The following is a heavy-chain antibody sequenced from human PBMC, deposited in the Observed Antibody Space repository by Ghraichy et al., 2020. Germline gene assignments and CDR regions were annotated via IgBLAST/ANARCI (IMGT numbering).Heavy chain of an antibody. CDR1: GFTLSSYI. Sequence: GGSLRLSCAASGFTLSSYIINWVRQAPGKGLEWVSSISSSSTYIYYADSVKGRFTISRDNAKNSVYLQMNSLRAEDTAVYYCARELTGYFDYWGQGTLVTFPS. CDR2: ISSSSTYI. J-gene: IGHJ4*02. D-gene: IGHD3-9*01. V-gene: IGHV3-21*01. CDR3: ARELTGYFDY.